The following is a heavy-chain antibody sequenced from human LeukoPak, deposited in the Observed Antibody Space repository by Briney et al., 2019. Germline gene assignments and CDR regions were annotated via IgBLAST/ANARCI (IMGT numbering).Heavy chain of an antibody. CDR2: TRDKPNDYTT. J-gene: IGHJ5*02. Sequence: LPGGSLRLSCAASGFTFTNYAMSWVRQAPGKGLEWVGRTRDKPNDYTTEYAASVKGRFTISRDDSKSIAYLQMNSLKTEDTAVYYCTRGGWIQLWLLHPWGQGTLVTVSS. D-gene: IGHD5-18*01. V-gene: IGHV3-72*01. CDR1: GFTFTNYA. CDR3: TRGGWIQLWLLHP.